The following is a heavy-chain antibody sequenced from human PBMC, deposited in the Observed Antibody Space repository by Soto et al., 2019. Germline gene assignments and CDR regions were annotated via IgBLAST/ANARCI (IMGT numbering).Heavy chain of an antibody. V-gene: IGHV3-30*04. CDR1: EFTLRSYT. Sequence: QVHLVESGGGVIQPGRSLRLSCAASEFTLRSYTMHWVRQAPGKGLEWVATISYDGGKTYYAGSVRGRFTISRDNSKNTLFLQMDSLRPEDTAVYFCARDRDSTYFPPPYVLDFWGQGTLVTVS. CDR2: ISYDGGKT. CDR3: ARDRDSTYFPPPYVLDF. D-gene: IGHD3-16*01. J-gene: IGHJ4*02.